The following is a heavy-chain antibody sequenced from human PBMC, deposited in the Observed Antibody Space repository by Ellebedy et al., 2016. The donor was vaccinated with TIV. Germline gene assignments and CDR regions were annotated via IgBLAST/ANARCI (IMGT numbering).Heavy chain of an antibody. V-gene: IGHV5-51*01. J-gene: IGHJ4*02. CDR1: GYTFTFYW. Sequence: GESLKISCKASGYTFTFYWIAWVRQVPGKGLEWMGIIFPDDSDTSYSPSFEGQVTISADKSLNTAYLQWNNLQASDTAIYYCARVNEVAGPMENWGQGTLVTVSS. CDR3: ARVNEVAGPMEN. CDR2: IFPDDSDT. D-gene: IGHD6-19*01.